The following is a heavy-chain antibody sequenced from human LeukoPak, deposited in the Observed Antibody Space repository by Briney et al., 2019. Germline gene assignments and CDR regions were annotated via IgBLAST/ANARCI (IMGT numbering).Heavy chain of an antibody. V-gene: IGHV4-59*08. J-gene: IGHJ4*02. CDR1: GGSISSYY. CDR2: IYYSGST. CDR3: ATYYCSGGSCYSH. Sequence: SETLSLTCTVSGGSISSYYWSWIRQPPGKGLEWIGYIYYSGSTNYNPSLESRVTISVDTSKNQFSLKLSSVTAADTAVYYCATYYCSGGSCYSHWGQGTLVTVSS. D-gene: IGHD2-15*01.